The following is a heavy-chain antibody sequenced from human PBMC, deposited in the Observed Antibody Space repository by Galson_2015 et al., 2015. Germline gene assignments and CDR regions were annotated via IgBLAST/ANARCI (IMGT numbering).Heavy chain of an antibody. Sequence: SLRLSCAASGFTFSSYAMNWVRQAPGKGLEWVSALSHTSSSIYYADSVKGRFTISRDNSKNTLYLHLNSLRADDTAVYYCAKHQLAVVMPAIGYGCRGAQVTVCS. CDR1: GFTFSSYA. V-gene: IGHV3-23*01. CDR2: LSHTSSSI. J-gene: IGHJ4*01. CDR3: AKHQLAVVMPAIGY. D-gene: IGHD2-21*02.